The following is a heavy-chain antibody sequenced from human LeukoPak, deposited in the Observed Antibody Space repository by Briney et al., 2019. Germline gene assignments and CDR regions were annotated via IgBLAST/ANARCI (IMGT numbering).Heavy chain of an antibody. Sequence: PGGSLSLPRAACGFTFSTSWIYWVRQAPGKGLVWVSHINGDGSNSKYADSVKARFTISRDNAKNTLYLQMNSLRADDTAMYYCARDSSGPFEYWGQGTLVTVS. J-gene: IGHJ4*02. CDR2: INGDGSNS. CDR3: ARDSSGPFEY. V-gene: IGHV3-74*01. D-gene: IGHD3-22*01. CDR1: GFTFSTSW.